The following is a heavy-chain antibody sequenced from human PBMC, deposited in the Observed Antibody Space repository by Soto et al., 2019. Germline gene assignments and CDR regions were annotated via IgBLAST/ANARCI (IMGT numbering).Heavy chain of an antibody. V-gene: IGHV3-23*01. Sequence: GGSLRRSFAASVCTFRNFAMTWVRQSPGKRLEWVSTIGSGGGDTYYADSVEGRFTSYRDDSKNKLGLQMNSLRAEDTAIYFFAKDMVHANSVWDTFDIWGQGTMVTV. CDR2: IGSGGGDT. J-gene: IGHJ3*02. D-gene: IGHD2-8*01. CDR1: VCTFRNFA. CDR3: AKDMVHANSVWDTFDI.